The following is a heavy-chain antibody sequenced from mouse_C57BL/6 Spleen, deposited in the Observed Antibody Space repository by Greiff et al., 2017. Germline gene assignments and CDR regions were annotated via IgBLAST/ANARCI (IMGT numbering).Heavy chain of an antibody. CDR1: GYTFTSYW. CDR2: INPSSGYT. V-gene: IGHV1-7*01. CDR3: ARKALGPHWYFDV. Sequence: QVQLKESGAELAKPGASVKLSCKASGYTFTSYWMHWVKQRPGQGLEWIGYINPSSGYTKYNQKFKDKATLTADKSSSTAYMQLSSLTYEDSAVYYCARKALGPHWYFDVWGTGTTVTVSS. J-gene: IGHJ1*03. D-gene: IGHD4-1*01.